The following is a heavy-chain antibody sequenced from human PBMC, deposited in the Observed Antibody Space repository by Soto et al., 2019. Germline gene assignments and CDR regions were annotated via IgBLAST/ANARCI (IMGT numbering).Heavy chain of an antibody. Sequence: SGPTLVNPTQTLTLTCTFSGFSLSTSGVGVGWIRQPPGKALEWLALIYWDDDKRYSPSLKSRLTITKDTSKNQVVLTMTNMDPVDTATYYCARQGYCSGGSCSTIYYYYGMDVWGQGTTVTVSS. J-gene: IGHJ6*02. CDR2: IYWDDDK. CDR3: ARQGYCSGGSCSTIYYYYGMDV. V-gene: IGHV2-5*02. D-gene: IGHD2-15*01. CDR1: GFSLSTSGVG.